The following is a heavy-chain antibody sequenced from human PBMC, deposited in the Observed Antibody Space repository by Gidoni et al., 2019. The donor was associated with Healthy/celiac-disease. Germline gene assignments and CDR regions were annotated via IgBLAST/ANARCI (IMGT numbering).Heavy chain of an antibody. V-gene: IGHV4-34*01. Sequence: QVQLQQWGAGLLKPSETLSLTCAVYGGSFSGYYLSWIRQPPGKGLEWIGEINHSGSTNYNPSRKSRVTISVDTSKNQFSLKLSSVTAADTAVYYCARVRLRAARPTGYYYYGMDVWGQGTTVTVSS. CDR3: ARVRLRAARPTGYYYYGMDV. CDR2: INHSGST. D-gene: IGHD6-6*01. J-gene: IGHJ6*02. CDR1: GGSFSGYY.